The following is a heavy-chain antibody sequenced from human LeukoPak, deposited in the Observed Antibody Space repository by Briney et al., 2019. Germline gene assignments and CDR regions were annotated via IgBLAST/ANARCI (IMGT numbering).Heavy chain of an antibody. CDR3: ARGLRKSSGLWGY. D-gene: IGHD6-19*01. J-gene: IGHJ4*02. CDR2: IYYSGST. V-gene: IGHV4-59*01. CDR1: GASISSYY. Sequence: SETLSLTCTVSGASISSYYWTWIRQPPGKGLEWIGYIYYSGSTNYNPSLKSRVTISVDTSKTQFSLKLTSVTAADTAVYYCARGLRKSSGLWGYWGQGTLVTVSS.